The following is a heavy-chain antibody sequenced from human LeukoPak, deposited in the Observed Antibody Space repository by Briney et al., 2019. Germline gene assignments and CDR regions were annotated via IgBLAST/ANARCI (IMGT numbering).Heavy chain of an antibody. CDR1: GYIFPNYG. V-gene: IGHV1-18*01. CDR2: ISIYDNNT. D-gene: IGHD3-3*01. Sequence: GASVKVSCKASGYIFPNYGISWVRQAPGQGLEWMGWISIYDNNTNYAQKFQGRVTTTTDTSTSTAYMELRSLRSDDTAVYYCARSSLTIFGVVHWYFDLWGRGTLVTVSS. CDR3: ARSSLTIFGVVHWYFDL. J-gene: IGHJ2*01.